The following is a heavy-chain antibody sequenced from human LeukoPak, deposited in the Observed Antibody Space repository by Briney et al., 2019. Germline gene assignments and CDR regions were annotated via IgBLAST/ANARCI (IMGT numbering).Heavy chain of an antibody. CDR2: ISSSSSYI. J-gene: IGHJ5*02. Sequence: GGSLRLSCAASGFTFNSYSMNWVRQAPGKGLEWVSSISSSSSYIYYADSVKGRFTISRDNAKNSLYLQMNSLRAEDTAVYYCARSTMVRGVPRYNWFDPWGQGTLVTVSS. D-gene: IGHD3-10*01. CDR3: ARSTMVRGVPRYNWFDP. V-gene: IGHV3-21*01. CDR1: GFTFNSYS.